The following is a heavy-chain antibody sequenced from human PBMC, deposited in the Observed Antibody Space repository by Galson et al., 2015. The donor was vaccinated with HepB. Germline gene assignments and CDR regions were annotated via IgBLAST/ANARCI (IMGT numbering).Heavy chain of an antibody. CDR1: GYTLSTYA. Sequence: SVKVSCKASGYTLSTYAIHWVRQAPGQRLEWMGWINAGNSNTKYSQKFQGRVTITRDTSASTAYMELRSLRSDDTAVYYCARVVRSKAPYFDYWGQGTLVTISS. CDR3: ARVVRSKAPYFDY. J-gene: IGHJ4*02. V-gene: IGHV1-3*01. CDR2: INAGNSNT. D-gene: IGHD4-23*01.